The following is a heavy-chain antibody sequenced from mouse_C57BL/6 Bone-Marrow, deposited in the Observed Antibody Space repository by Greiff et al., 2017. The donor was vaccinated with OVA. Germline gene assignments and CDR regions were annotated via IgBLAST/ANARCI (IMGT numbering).Heavy chain of an antibody. D-gene: IGHD2-5*01. V-gene: IGHV1-26*01. Sequence: VQLQQSGPELVKPGASVKISCKASGYTFTDYYMNWVKQSHGKSLEWIGDINPNNGGTSYNQKFKGKATLTVDKSSSTAYMELRSLTSEDSAVYYCARSFYYSNWYFDVWGTGTTVTVSS. J-gene: IGHJ1*03. CDR3: ARSFYYSNWYFDV. CDR1: GYTFTDYY. CDR2: INPNNGGT.